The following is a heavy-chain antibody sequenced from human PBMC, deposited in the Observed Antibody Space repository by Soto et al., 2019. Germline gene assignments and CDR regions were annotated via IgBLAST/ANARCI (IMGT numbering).Heavy chain of an antibody. Sequence: QVQLVQSGAEVKKPGASVKVSCKASGYTFTSYGFSWVRQAPGQGLEWMGWINAYNGDTNYAQNLQGRVTMTPDPSTHTAYMELRSLRSDDTAVYYCARMGDVPYYYYGMDVWGQGTTVTVSS. J-gene: IGHJ6*02. CDR1: GYTFTSYG. CDR3: ARMGDVPYYYYGMDV. V-gene: IGHV1-18*01. CDR2: INAYNGDT. D-gene: IGHD3-16*01.